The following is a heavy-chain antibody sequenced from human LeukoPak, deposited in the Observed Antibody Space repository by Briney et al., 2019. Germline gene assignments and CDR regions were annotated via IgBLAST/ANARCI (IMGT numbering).Heavy chain of an antibody. D-gene: IGHD3-22*01. Sequence: SETLSLTCTVSGGSISSSSYYWGWLRQPPGKGLEWIGSIYYSGSTYYNPSLKSRVTISVDTSKNQFSLKLSSVTAADTAVYYCARVGYYDSSGARANDAFDIWGQGTMVTVSS. CDR2: IYYSGST. J-gene: IGHJ3*02. V-gene: IGHV4-39*07. CDR1: GGSISSSSYY. CDR3: ARVGYYDSSGARANDAFDI.